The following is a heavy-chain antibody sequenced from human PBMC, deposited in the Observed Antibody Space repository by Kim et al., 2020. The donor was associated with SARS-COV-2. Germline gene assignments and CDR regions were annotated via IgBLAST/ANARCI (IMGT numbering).Heavy chain of an antibody. J-gene: IGHJ4*02. V-gene: IGHV3-30*18. CDR2: ISYDGSNK. CDR1: GFTFSSSG. CDR3: AKAAGAHYFDY. Sequence: GGSLRLSCAASGFTFSSSGMHWVRQAPGKGLEWVAIISYDGSNKYYADSVKGRFTISRDNSKNTLYLQMNSLRAEDTAVYYCAKAAGAHYFDYWGQGTLVTVSS.